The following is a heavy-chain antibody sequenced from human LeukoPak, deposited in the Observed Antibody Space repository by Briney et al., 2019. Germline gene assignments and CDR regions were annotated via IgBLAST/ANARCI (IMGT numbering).Heavy chain of an antibody. CDR2: ISSSSGSTI. CDR1: GFTFSDHY. Sequence: GGSLRLSCAASGFTFSDHYMSWIRQAPGKGLEWISYISSSSGSTIFYADSVKGRFTISRDNARNSLYLQMSTLRDEDTAVYYCARSTSLINFDYWGHGILVTVSS. D-gene: IGHD3-16*01. CDR3: ARSTSLINFDY. V-gene: IGHV3-11*04. J-gene: IGHJ4*01.